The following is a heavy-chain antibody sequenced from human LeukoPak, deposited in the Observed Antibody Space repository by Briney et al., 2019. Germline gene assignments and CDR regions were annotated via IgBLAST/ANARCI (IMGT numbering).Heavy chain of an antibody. D-gene: IGHD6-19*01. CDR2: ISGSGGST. J-gene: IGHJ4*02. CDR3: AKDRSPRIAVALDY. V-gene: IGHV3-23*01. CDR1: GFTFSSYA. Sequence: GGSLRLSCAAPGFTFSSYAMSWVRQAPGKGLEWVSAISGSGGSTYYADSVKGRFTISRDNSKNTLYLQMNSLRAEDTAVYYCAKDRSPRIAVALDYWGQGTLVTVSS.